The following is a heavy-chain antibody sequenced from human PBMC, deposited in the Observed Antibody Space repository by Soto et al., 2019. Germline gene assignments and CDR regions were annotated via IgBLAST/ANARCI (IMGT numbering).Heavy chain of an antibody. D-gene: IGHD1-1*01. J-gene: IGHJ4*02. CDR3: ARVGKHNWNDAEFDY. V-gene: IGHV1-2*04. CDR2: INPNSGGT. Sequence: ASVKVSCKASGYTFTGYYMHWVRQAPGQGLEWMGWINPNSGGTNYAQKFQGWVTMTRDTSISTAYMELSRLRSDDTAVYYCARVGKHNWNDAEFDYWCQGTLVTVSS. CDR1: GYTFTGYY.